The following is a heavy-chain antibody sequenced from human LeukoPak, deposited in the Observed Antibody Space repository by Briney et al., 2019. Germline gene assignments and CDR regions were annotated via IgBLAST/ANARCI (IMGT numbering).Heavy chain of an antibody. CDR2: INPNSGGT. D-gene: IGHD3-22*01. V-gene: IGHV1-2*02. CDR1: GYTFTGYY. CDR3: ASGGSSGYPQMFDY. J-gene: IGHJ4*02. Sequence: ASVKVSCKASGYTFTGYYMHWVRQAPGQGLEWMGWINPNSGGTNYAQKFQGRVTMTRDTSISTAYMELRSLRSDDTAVYYYASGGSSGYPQMFDYWGQGTLVTVSS.